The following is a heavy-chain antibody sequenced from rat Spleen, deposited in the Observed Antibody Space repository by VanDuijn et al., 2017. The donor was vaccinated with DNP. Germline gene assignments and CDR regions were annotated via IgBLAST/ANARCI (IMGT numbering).Heavy chain of an antibody. Sequence: EVKLVESGGGLVQPGRSLKLSCAASGFNFNNNWMGWVRQAPAKGLEWVATISYNGGTPYYRDSVKGRFTISRDNAQSTLYLQMSKLGSEDTATYYCTSNPHIRTAAPFDYWGQGVMVTVSS. CDR3: TSNPHIRTAAPFDY. CDR2: ISYNGGTP. D-gene: IGHD3-8*01. J-gene: IGHJ2*01. CDR1: GFNFNNNW. V-gene: IGHV5-29*01.